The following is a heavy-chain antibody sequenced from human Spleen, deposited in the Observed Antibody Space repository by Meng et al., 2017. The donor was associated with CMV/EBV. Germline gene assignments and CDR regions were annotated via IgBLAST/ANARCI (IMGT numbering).Heavy chain of an antibody. J-gene: IGHJ4*02. V-gene: IGHV4-30-4*01. CDR1: DGFTTSDDYY. Sequence: LQAPGPGLVKPSQTLSLTCTVSDGFTTSDDYYWSWIRQPPGKGLEWIGYIHYSGTTYYNPSLKSRIAISLDTSKNQFSLNLNSVTAAGAAVYYCARDSPGGYGYFDSWGQGTLVTVSS. D-gene: IGHD5-12*01. CDR2: IHYSGTT. CDR3: ARDSPGGYGYFDS.